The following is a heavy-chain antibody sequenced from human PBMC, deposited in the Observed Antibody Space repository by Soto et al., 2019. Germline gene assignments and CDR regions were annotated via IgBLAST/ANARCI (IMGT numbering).Heavy chain of an antibody. J-gene: IGHJ6*02. D-gene: IGHD3-3*01. CDR3: ARDRAIYDFWSGYPDIYYYYYGMDV. Sequence: SETLSLTCTVSGGSISSGDYYWSWIRQPPGKGPEWIGYIYYSGSTYYNPSLKSRVTISVDTSKNQFSLKLSSVTAADTAVYYCARDRAIYDFWSGYPDIYYYYYGMDVWGQGTTVTVSS. CDR2: IYYSGST. CDR1: GGSISSGDYY. V-gene: IGHV4-30-4*01.